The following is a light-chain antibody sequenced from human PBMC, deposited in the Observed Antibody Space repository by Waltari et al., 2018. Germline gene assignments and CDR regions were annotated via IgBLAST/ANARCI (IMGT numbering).Light chain of an antibody. J-gene: IGLJ2*01. CDR3: SSYAGSNNVV. CDR1: SSDVGDYNY. Sequence: QSALTQPPSASGSPGQSVTLSCTGTSSDVGDYNYVSWYQQHPGKAPKLMIFEVSKRPSGVPDRFSGSKSSNTASLTVSGLQAEDEADYYCSSYAGSNNVVFGGGTKLTVL. V-gene: IGLV2-8*01. CDR2: EVS.